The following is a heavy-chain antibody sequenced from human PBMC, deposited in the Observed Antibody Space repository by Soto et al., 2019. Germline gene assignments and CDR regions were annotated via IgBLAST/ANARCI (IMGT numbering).Heavy chain of an antibody. CDR3: ARSVALGGGFDY. J-gene: IGHJ4*02. D-gene: IGHD2-21*01. CDR2: INPNSGDT. V-gene: IGHV1-2*02. Sequence: ASVKVSCKASGYTFSHYYMHWVRQAPGQGLEWMGWINPNSGDTNYAQKFQGRVTITRDTSINTGYMELSRLTSDDTAVYYCARSVALGGGFDYWGQGTLVTVSS. CDR1: GYTFSHYY.